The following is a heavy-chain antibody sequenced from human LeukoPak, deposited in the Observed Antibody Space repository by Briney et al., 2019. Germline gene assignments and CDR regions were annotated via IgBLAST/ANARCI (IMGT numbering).Heavy chain of an antibody. CDR1: GYSISSGYY. D-gene: IGHD3-22*01. CDR2: IYHSGST. V-gene: IGHV4-38-2*02. Sequence: SETLSLTCTVSGYSISSGYYWSWIRQPPGKGLEWIGYIYHSGSTYYNPSLKSRVTISVDRSKNQFSLKLSSVTAADTAVYYCARDGRGFLLKTGYYYYMDVWGKGTTVTVSS. J-gene: IGHJ6*03. CDR3: ARDGRGFLLKTGYYYYMDV.